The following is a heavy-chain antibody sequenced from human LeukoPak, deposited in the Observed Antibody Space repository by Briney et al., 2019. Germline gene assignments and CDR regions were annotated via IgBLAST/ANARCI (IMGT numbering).Heavy chain of an antibody. CDR1: GGSISSSSYY. CDR3: ARQYGKVGHTNI. D-gene: IGHD1-26*01. V-gene: IGHV4-39*01. CDR2: IYYNGST. Sequence: RSSETLSLTCTVSGGSISSSSYYWGWIRQPPGKGLEWIGSIYYNGSTYFNPSLKSRVIISVDTSKNHFSLKLSSVTAADTALYYCARQYGKVGHTNIWGQGTLVTVSS. J-gene: IGHJ4*02.